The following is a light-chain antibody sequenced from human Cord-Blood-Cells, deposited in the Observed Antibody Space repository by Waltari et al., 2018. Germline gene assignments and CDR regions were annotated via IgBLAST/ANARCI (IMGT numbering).Light chain of an antibody. Sequence: DIQMTQYPSSLSASVGDRVTITCRASQSIRSYLNWYQQKPGKAPKLLIDAASSLQSGVPSRFSGSGSGTDFTLTISSLQPEDFATYYCQQSYSTPYTFGQGTKLEIK. J-gene: IGKJ2*01. V-gene: IGKV1-39*01. CDR3: QQSYSTPYT. CDR1: QSIRSY. CDR2: AAS.